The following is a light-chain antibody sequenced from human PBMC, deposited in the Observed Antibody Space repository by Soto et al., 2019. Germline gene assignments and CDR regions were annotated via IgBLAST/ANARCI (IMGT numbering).Light chain of an antibody. CDR1: QSVRSY. V-gene: IGKV3-11*01. CDR3: QQRSNWTRT. CDR2: DAS. J-gene: IGKJ1*01. Sequence: EIVLTQSPGTLSLSPGERATLSCRASQSVRSYLAWYQQKPGQAPRILIYDASNRETGIPARFSGSGSGTEFTLTISSLEPEDFAVYYCQQRSNWTRTFGQGTKVDIK.